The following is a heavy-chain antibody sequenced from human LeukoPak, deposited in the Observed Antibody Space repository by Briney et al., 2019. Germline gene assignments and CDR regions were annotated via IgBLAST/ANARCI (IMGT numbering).Heavy chain of an antibody. D-gene: IGHD3-10*01. V-gene: IGHV1-8*01. CDR1: GCTFTSYD. CDR2: MKPNSGNT. J-gene: IGHJ6*02. Sequence: ASVKVSCKAAGCTFTSYDINWVRQATGQGLEWMGWMKPNSGNTGYAQKFQGRVTMTRNTSISTAYMELSSLRSEDRAVYYCAKVTMVRGENYYYYGMDVWGQGTTVTVSS. CDR3: AKVTMVRGENYYYYGMDV.